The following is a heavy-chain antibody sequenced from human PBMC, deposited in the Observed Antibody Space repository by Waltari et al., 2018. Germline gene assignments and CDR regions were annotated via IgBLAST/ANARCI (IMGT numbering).Heavy chain of an antibody. V-gene: IGHV1-2*02. Sequence: QVQLVQSGAEVNKPGASVKVSCKASGYTFTDSYMHWVRQAPGQGPEWMGWMNPNTGATNHAQNFQARVTMARDTSISTAYMELSRLRSDDTAVYYCARDRGGVAGGINAFDIWGQGTMVTVSA. CDR2: MNPNTGAT. CDR1: GYTFTDSY. CDR3: ARDRGGVAGGINAFDI. D-gene: IGHD1-20*01. J-gene: IGHJ3*02.